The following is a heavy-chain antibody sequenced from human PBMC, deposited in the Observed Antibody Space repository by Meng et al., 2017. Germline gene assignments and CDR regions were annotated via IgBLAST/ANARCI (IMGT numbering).Heavy chain of an antibody. V-gene: IGHV1-18*01. Sequence: QVRRVQVGAEVKKPGASVKVSCNASGYTFTSYCISWVRQDPGQGLQWMGWISAYNGNTNYAQKLQGRVTMTTDTSTSTAYMELRSLRSDDTAVYYCARYQEIPMVRGNDYWGQGTLVTVSS. J-gene: IGHJ4*02. CDR1: GYTFTSYC. CDR3: ARYQEIPMVRGNDY. D-gene: IGHD3-10*01. CDR2: ISAYNGNT.